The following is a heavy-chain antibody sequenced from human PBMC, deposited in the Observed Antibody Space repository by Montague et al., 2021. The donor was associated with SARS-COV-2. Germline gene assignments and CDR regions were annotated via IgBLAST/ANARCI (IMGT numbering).Heavy chain of an antibody. V-gene: IGHV4-34*01. CDR1: GGSFSGHS. CDR3: ARGRTGAEPATALGLGFFYSYFMDV. Sequence: SETLSLTCAVYGGSFSGHSWSWVRQPPGKGLEWTGEVSESGSINYNPSLKNRVTISVATSTNQYSLKLSSLTAADTAVYFCARGRTGAEPATALGLGFFYSYFMDVGAKGPRSSSP. J-gene: IGHJ6*03. CDR2: VSESGSI. D-gene: IGHD1-26*01.